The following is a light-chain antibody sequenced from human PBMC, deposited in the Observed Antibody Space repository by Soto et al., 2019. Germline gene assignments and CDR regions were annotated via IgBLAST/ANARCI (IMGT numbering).Light chain of an antibody. CDR1: QSAATN. J-gene: IGKJ4*01. Sequence: IVMTQSPASLSVSPGERATLSCRASQSAATNLAWYQQRPGQAPRLLISGASTRATGIPARFSGSGSGTEFTLTISSLQSDDYAPYYCPQYHGGPRTIGGGTKVEI. V-gene: IGKV3-15*01. CDR3: PQYHGGPRT. CDR2: GAS.